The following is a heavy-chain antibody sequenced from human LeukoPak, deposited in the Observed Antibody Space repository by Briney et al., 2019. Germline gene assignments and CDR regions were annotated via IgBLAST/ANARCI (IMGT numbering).Heavy chain of an antibody. D-gene: IGHD3-22*01. CDR1: GGSISSSYS. CDR2: GST. J-gene: IGHJ4*02. CDR3: ASSYYYDSSGYQGSDY. V-gene: IGHV4-39*07. Sequence: PSETLSLTCTVSGGSISSSYSWGWIRQPPGKGLEWIGGSTYYNPSLKSRVTISVDTSKNQFSLKLSSVTAADTAVYYCASSYYYDSSGYQGSDYWGQGTLVTVSS.